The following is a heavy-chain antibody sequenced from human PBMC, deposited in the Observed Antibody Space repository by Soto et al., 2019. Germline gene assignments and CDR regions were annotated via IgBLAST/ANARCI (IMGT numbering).Heavy chain of an antibody. J-gene: IGHJ4*02. CDR1: GYAXTKYR. D-gene: IGHD6-13*01. V-gene: IGHV1-18*04. Sequence: SXKVSFKGSGYAXTKYRVCLGRHATEQGLEWMGWTSDYNGNTNYAQKFQGRVTLPTDTSTRKAYMELRSMRSDHTAVSYFARGGGIYSIRWPLDYWGQGTLGTVS. CDR3: ARGGGIYSIRWPLDY. CDR2: TSDYNGNT.